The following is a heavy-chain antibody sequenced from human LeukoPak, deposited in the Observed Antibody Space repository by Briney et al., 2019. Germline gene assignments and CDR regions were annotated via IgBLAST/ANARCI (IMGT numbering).Heavy chain of an antibody. J-gene: IGHJ4*02. CDR2: INHSGST. Sequence: PSETLSLTCAVYGGSFSGYYWSWIRQPPGKGLEWIGEINHSGSTNYNPSLKSRVTISVDTSKNQFSLKLSSVTAADTAVYYCARAHYGSSGYFLVDWGQGTLVTVSS. V-gene: IGHV4-34*01. CDR1: GGSFSGYY. CDR3: ARAHYGSSGYFLVD. D-gene: IGHD3-22*01.